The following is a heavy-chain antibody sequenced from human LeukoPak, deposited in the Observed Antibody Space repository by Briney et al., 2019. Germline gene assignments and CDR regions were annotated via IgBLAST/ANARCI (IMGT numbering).Heavy chain of an antibody. CDR3: ARWALDYYYGMDV. D-gene: IGHD1-26*01. Sequence: PGGSLRLSCAAPGFTFSSYAMSWVRQAPGKGLEWVSAISGSGGSTYYADSVKGRFTISRDNSKNTLYLQMNSLRAEDTAVYYCARWALDYYYGMDVWGQGTTVTVSS. CDR2: ISGSGGST. J-gene: IGHJ6*02. V-gene: IGHV3-23*01. CDR1: GFTFSSYA.